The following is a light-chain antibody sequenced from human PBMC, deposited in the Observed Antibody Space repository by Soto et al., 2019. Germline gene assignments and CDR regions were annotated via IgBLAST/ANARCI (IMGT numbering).Light chain of an antibody. CDR1: QDISNY. CDR2: DAS. CDR3: QQYDNLPPFT. J-gene: IGKJ3*01. Sequence: DIQMTQSPSSLSASVGDRVTITCQASQDISNYLNWYQQKPGKAPKLLIYDASNLETEVPSRFSGSGSGTDFTFTISSLQPEDIATYYCQQYDNLPPFTFGPGTKVDIK. V-gene: IGKV1-33*01.